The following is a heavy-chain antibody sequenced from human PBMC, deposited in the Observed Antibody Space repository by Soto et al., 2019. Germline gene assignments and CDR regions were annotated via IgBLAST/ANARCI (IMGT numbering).Heavy chain of an antibody. J-gene: IGHJ4*02. CDR1: GGTFSTYA. Sequence: QVQLVQSGAEVKKPGSSVKVSCKVSGGTFSTYAISWVRQAAGQGLEWMGGTTPIFGTADYAQKFQGRITIIADESTTKSYMELSSLTSEDTAIYYCAIGESSDTGDFWGQGTLVTVSS. D-gene: IGHD3-22*01. CDR3: AIGESSDTGDF. CDR2: TTPIFGTA. V-gene: IGHV1-69*01.